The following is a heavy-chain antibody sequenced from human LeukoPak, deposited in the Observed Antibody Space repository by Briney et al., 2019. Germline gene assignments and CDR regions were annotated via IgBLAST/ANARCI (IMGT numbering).Heavy chain of an antibody. J-gene: IGHJ5*02. CDR1: GYTFTGYY. CDR2: INPSGGST. V-gene: IGHV1-46*01. D-gene: IGHD3-10*01. CDR3: ARDQDYYGSGSYGPDH. Sequence: ASVKVSCKASGYTFTGYYMHWVRQAPGQGLEWMGIINPSGGSTSYAQKFQGRVTMTRDTSTSTVYMELSSLRSEDTAVYYCARDQDYYGSGSYGPDHWGQGILVTVSS.